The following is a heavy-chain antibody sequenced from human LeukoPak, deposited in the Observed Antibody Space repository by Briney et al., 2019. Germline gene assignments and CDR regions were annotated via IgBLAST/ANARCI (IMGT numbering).Heavy chain of an antibody. Sequence: SETLSLTCTVSGGSISGYYWTWIRQPPGKGLEWIGYMYYSGSTNYNPSLKSRVTISIDTSKNQFSLKLTSVTAADTAMYYCAREGMYSSSSYFDYWGQGTLVTVSS. V-gene: IGHV4-59*01. J-gene: IGHJ4*02. D-gene: IGHD6-6*01. CDR3: AREGMYSSSSYFDY. CDR2: MYYSGST. CDR1: GGSISGYY.